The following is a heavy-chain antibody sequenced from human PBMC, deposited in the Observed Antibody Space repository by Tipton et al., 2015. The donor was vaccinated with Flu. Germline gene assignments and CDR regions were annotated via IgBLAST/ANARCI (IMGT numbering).Heavy chain of an antibody. CDR3: AKGDWFGEHCLAY. CDR2: IRYDGSTK. V-gene: IGHV3-30*02. CDR1: GFTFRSYG. Sequence: QLVQSGGGVVQPGGSLRLSCAASGFTFRSYGMHWVRQTPGKGLEWVAFIRYDGSTKYHADSVKGRFTISRDNSKDTLYLQMNSLRGDDTAIYYCAKGDWFGEHCLAYWGQGALVTVSS. D-gene: IGHD3-10*01. J-gene: IGHJ4*02.